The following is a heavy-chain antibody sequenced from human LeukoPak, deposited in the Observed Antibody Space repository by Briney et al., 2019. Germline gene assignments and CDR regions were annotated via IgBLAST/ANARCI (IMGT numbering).Heavy chain of an antibody. Sequence: SVKVSCKASGGTFSSYAISWVRQAPGQGLEWIGRIIPIFGTANYAQKFQGRVTITTDESTRAAYIELRSLRSEDPAVDYCASVEQWLDAFDIWGQGTMVTVSS. J-gene: IGHJ3*02. V-gene: IGHV1-69*05. CDR2: IIPIFGTA. CDR3: ASVEQWLDAFDI. CDR1: GGTFSSYA. D-gene: IGHD6-19*01.